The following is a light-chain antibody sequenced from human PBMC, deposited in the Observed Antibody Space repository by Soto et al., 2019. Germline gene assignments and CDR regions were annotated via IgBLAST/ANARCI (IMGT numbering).Light chain of an antibody. V-gene: IGKV1-5*01. J-gene: IGKJ1*01. CDR3: QQYNSYRT. CDR1: QTISSW. Sequence: DIQMTQSPSTLSASVGDRVTITCRASQTISSWLAWYQQKPGKAPKLLIYAASSLQSGVPSRFSGSGSGTDFTLTISSLQPDDFATYYCQQYNSYRTFGQGTKVDI. CDR2: AAS.